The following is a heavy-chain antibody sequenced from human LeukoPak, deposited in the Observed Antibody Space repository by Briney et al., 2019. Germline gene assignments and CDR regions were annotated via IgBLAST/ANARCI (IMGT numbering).Heavy chain of an antibody. D-gene: IGHD4-17*01. CDR1: GFSFSNYW. J-gene: IGHJ4*02. CDR3: AKDLRTTVTRGPDY. V-gene: IGHV3-7*03. CDR2: IKQDESEK. Sequence: PGGSLRLSCTASGFSFSNYWMSWVRQAPGKGLEWVASIKQDESEKYYVDSVKGRFTTSRDNAKSSLYLQMNALRGEDTAVYYCAKDLRTTVTRGPDYWGQGTLVTVSS.